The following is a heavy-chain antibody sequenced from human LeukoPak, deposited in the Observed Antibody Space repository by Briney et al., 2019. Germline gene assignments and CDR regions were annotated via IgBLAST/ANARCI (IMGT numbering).Heavy chain of an antibody. CDR2: IYSGGST. CDR3: AKDLMAAGTPSDY. J-gene: IGHJ4*02. V-gene: IGHV3-53*01. Sequence: GGSLRLSCAASGFTVSSNYMSCARQAPGKGLEWVSVIYSGGSTYYADYVQGRFPNSRDNSKNTLYLQMNSLRAEDTAVYYCAKDLMAAGTPSDYWGQGTLVTVSS. D-gene: IGHD6-13*01. CDR1: GFTVSSNY.